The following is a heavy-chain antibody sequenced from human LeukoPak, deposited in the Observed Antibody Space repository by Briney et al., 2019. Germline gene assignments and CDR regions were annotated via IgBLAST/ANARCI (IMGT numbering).Heavy chain of an antibody. CDR2: ISAYNGNT. CDR1: GYTFTSYG. Sequence: ASVKVSCKASGYTFTSYGISWVRQAPGQGLVWMGWISAYNGNTNYAQKLQGRVTMTTDTSTSTAHMELRSLRSDDTAVYYCARALYYYDSSGTRGAFDIWGQGTMVTVSS. J-gene: IGHJ3*02. V-gene: IGHV1-18*01. CDR3: ARALYYYDSSGTRGAFDI. D-gene: IGHD3-22*01.